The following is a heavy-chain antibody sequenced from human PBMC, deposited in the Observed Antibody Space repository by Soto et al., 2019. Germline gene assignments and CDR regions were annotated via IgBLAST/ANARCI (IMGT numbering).Heavy chain of an antibody. CDR2: ISGSGGST. V-gene: IGHV3-23*01. J-gene: IGHJ4*02. D-gene: IGHD6-13*01. CDR1: GFTFSSYA. Sequence: GESLKISCAASGFTFSSYAMSWVRQAPGKGLEWVSAISGSGGSTYYADSVKGRFTISRDNSKNTLYLQMNSLRAEDTAVYYCAKALIAAAGTAYYFDYWGQGTLVTVSS. CDR3: AKALIAAAGTAYYFDY.